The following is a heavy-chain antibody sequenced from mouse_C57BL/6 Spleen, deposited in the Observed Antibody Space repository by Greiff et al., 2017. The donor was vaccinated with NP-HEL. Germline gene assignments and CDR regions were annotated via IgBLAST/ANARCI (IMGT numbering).Heavy chain of an antibody. Sequence: QVQLQQPGAELVRPGSSVKLSCKASGYTFTSYWMHWVKQRPIQGLEWIGNIDPSDSETHYNQKFKDKATLTVDKSSSTAYMQLSSLTSEDSAVYHCASRDGSSYSTDWYFDVWGTGTTVTVSS. CDR3: ASRDGSSYSTDWYFDV. V-gene: IGHV1-52*01. CDR1: GYTFTSYW. CDR2: IDPSDSET. J-gene: IGHJ1*03. D-gene: IGHD1-1*01.